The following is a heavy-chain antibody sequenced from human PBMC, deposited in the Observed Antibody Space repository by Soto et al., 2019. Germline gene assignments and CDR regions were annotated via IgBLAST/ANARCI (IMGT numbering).Heavy chain of an antibody. CDR2: IHWNDDK. CDR3: AHTKDSSGFLTS. CDR1: GFSLTTSGAG. D-gene: IGHD3-22*01. J-gene: IGHJ5*02. Sequence: SGPTLVNPTQTLTLTCTYSGFSLTTSGAGVGWIRQPPGETLEWLALIHWNDDKRYSPYLKSRLTITKDTSKNQVVLTLTNLDPLDTGTYFCAHTKDSSGFLTSWGQGILVTVSS. V-gene: IGHV2-5*01.